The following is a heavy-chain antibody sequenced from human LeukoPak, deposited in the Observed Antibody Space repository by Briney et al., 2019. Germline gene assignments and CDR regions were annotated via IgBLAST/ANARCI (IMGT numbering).Heavy chain of an antibody. J-gene: IGHJ4*02. D-gene: IGHD5-12*01. CDR3: ARGEFSGLDY. Sequence: GRSLRLSCAASGFTFSTYAMHWFRQAPGKGLEWVAVILYDGSNEHYTDSVRGRFTISRDNPKNTLWLQMNSLTADDTAVYYCARGEFSGLDYWGQGTLVTVSS. CDR2: ILYDGSNE. CDR1: GFTFSTYA. V-gene: IGHV3-30-3*01.